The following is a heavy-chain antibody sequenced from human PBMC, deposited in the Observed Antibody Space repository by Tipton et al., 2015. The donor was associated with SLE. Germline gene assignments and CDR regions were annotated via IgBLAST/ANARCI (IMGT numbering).Heavy chain of an antibody. V-gene: IGHV5-51*03. CDR3: ARSIISAAGRFDS. Sequence: QLVQSGAEVKKPGESLKISCTASGYTFISHWIGWVRQKPGKGLEWMGIISPFDSDIRYSPSVQGQVTISVDKSINTAYLQWNNLQASDTVMYFCARSIISAAGRFDSWGQGTLVTVSS. D-gene: IGHD6-13*01. CDR1: GYTFISHW. CDR2: ISPFDSDI. J-gene: IGHJ4*02.